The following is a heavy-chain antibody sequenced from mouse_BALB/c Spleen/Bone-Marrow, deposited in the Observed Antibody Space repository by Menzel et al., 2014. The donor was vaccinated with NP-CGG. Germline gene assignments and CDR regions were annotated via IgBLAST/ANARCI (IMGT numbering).Heavy chain of an antibody. CDR1: GDSITSGF. V-gene: IGHV3-8*02. J-gene: IGHJ4*01. D-gene: IGHD2-1*01. Sequence: EVMLVESGPSVVKPSQTLSLTCSVTGDSITSGFWNWIRKFPGNKLEYMGYISYSGTTYYNPSFKSRISFTRDTSKNQYYLQLISVTTVDTATYFCARWDFGNHYAMDYWGQGTSVTVSS. CDR3: ARWDFGNHYAMDY. CDR2: ISYSGTT.